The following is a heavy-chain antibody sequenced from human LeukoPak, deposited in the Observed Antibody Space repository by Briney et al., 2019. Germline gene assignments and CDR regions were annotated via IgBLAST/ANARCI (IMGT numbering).Heavy chain of an antibody. CDR1: GYTFTSYG. J-gene: IGHJ4*02. CDR2: ISAYNGNT. V-gene: IGHV1-18*01. D-gene: IGHD2-2*01. Sequence: ASVKVSCKASGYTFTSYGISWVRKAPGQGLEWMGWISAYNGNTNYAQKLQGRVTMTTDTSTSTAYMELRSLRSDDTAVYYCARDVWPYCSSTSCQNPFDYWGQGTLVTVSS. CDR3: ARDVWPYCSSTSCQNPFDY.